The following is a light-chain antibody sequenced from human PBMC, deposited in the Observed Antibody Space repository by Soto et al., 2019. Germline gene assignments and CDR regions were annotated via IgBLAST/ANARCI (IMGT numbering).Light chain of an antibody. J-gene: IGKJ3*01. Sequence: PGERCTLSCRASQSVGSSLVWYQQKPGQPPRLLIYDASNRATGTPARFSGSGSGTDFTLTISSLEPEDFAVYYCQQRINWPLFTFGHGTKVHIK. CDR1: QSVGSS. V-gene: IGKV3-11*01. CDR2: DAS. CDR3: QQRINWPLFT.